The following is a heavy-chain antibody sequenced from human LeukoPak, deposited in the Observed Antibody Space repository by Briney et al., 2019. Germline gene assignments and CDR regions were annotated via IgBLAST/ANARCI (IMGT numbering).Heavy chain of an antibody. CDR2: ISSSSSYI. Sequence: GGSLRLPCAASEFTFSSYAMQWVRQAPGKGLEWVSSISSSSSYIYYADSVKGRFTISRDNSKNTLYPQMNSLRAEDTAVYYCAKDPPLYFDWPEGYFQHWGQGTLVTVSS. CDR3: AKDPPLYFDWPEGYFQH. D-gene: IGHD3-9*01. J-gene: IGHJ1*01. CDR1: EFTFSSYA. V-gene: IGHV3-21*03.